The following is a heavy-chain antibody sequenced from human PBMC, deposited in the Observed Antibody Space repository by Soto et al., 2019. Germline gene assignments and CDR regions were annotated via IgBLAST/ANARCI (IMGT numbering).Heavy chain of an antibody. CDR2: INAGNGNT. D-gene: IGHD6-19*01. CDR3: ARVIGGWYYFDY. Sequence: QVQLVQSGAEVKKPGASVKVSCKASGYTFTSYAMHWVRQAPGQRLEWMGWINAGNGNTKYSQKFQGRVTITRDTSAGTAYMELSSLRSEDTAVYYCARVIGGWYYFDYWGQGTLVTVSS. V-gene: IGHV1-3*01. CDR1: GYTFTSYA. J-gene: IGHJ4*02.